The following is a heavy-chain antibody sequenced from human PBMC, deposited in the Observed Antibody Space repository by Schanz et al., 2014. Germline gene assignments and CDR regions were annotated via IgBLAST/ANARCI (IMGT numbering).Heavy chain of an antibody. Sequence: VQLVESGGGVVQPGRSLRLSCAASGFTFSNHALSWVRQAPGKGLEWVSITYSGGSTYYADSVKGRFTISRDNAKNSLYLQMNSLRAEDTAVYYCAGAVATIRADSFDIWGQGTMVAVSS. D-gene: IGHD5-12*01. V-gene: IGHV3-66*01. CDR2: TYSGGST. CDR1: GFTFSNHA. J-gene: IGHJ3*02. CDR3: AGAVATIRADSFDI.